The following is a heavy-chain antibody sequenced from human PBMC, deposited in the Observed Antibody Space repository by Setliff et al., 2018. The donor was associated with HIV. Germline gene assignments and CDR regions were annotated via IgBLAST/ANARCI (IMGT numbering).Heavy chain of an antibody. V-gene: IGHV1-18*01. CDR3: VRDMDYSNPDY. CDR2: INIDSGHT. CDR1: GYSFTAYG. D-gene: IGHD4-4*01. Sequence: ASVKVSCKASGYSFTAYGISWVRQAPGQGFEWMGWINIDSGHTNYAPQFQGRVSVTTDTATTTVHMELRSLRSDDTAMYYCVRDMDYSNPDYWGQGTLVTVSS. J-gene: IGHJ4*02.